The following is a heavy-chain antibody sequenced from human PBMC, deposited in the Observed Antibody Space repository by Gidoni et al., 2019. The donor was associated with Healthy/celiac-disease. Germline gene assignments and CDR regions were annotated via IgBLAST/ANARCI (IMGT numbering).Heavy chain of an antibody. V-gene: IGHV3-33*01. D-gene: IGHD3-16*01. J-gene: IGHJ3*02. CDR1: GFTFSSYG. CDR2: IWYDGSNK. CDR3: ARGGEEHAFDI. Sequence: QVQLVESGGGVVQPGRSLRLSCAASGFTFSSYGMHLVRQAPGKGLEWVAVIWYDGSNKYYADSVKGRFTISRDNSKNTLYLQMNSLRAEDTAVYYCARGGEEHAFDIWGQGTMVTVSS.